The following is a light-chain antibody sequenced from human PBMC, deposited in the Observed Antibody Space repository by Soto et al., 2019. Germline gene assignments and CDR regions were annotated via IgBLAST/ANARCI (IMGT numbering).Light chain of an antibody. V-gene: IGLV2-14*01. CDR2: GVN. CDR1: RSDIGRYTY. J-gene: IGLJ2*01. CDR3: ASYTSTTTLVV. Sequence: QSALTQPASVSGSPGQSITISCTGTRSDIGRYTYVSLYQQHPGKAPRLVISGVNKRPSGISNRFSGSKSGNTASLTISGLQADDEAIYYCASYTSTTTLVVFGGGTQLTVL.